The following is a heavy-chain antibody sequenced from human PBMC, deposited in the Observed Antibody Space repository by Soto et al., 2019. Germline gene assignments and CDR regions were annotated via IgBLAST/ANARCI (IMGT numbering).Heavy chain of an antibody. CDR3: AKEGGYTYGYVDC. CDR1: GFTFSSAA. Sequence: EVQLLESGGGLEQPGGSLRLSCAASGFTFSSAAMSWVRQAPGKGLEWVCVISGSGGSTYYADSVKGRFTISRDNSKNTLYLQINSLRAEDTAVYYCAKEGGYTYGYVDCWGQGTLVTVSS. CDR2: ISGSGGST. V-gene: IGHV3-23*01. J-gene: IGHJ4*02. D-gene: IGHD5-18*01.